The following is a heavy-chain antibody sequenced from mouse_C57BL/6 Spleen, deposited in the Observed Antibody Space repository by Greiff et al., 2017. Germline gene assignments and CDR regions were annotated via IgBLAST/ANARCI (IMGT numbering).Heavy chain of an antibody. CDR3: ARYTMITTRAYYFDY. Sequence: EVKLVESGGGLVKPGGSLKLSCAASGFTFSSYAMSWVRQTPEKRLEWVATISDGGSYTYYPDNVKGRFTITRDNAKNNLYLQLSHLKSEDTAMYYCARYTMITTRAYYFDYWGQGTTLTVSS. J-gene: IGHJ2*01. CDR2: ISDGGSYT. D-gene: IGHD2-4*01. CDR1: GFTFSSYA. V-gene: IGHV5-4*03.